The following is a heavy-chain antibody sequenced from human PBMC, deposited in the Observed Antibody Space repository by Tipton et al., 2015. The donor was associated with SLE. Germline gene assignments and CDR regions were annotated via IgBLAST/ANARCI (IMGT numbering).Heavy chain of an antibody. CDR3: ARGLNSVAQLDY. Sequence: TLSLTCTVSGGSISSSSYYWGWIRQPPGKGLGWIAYIYYSWTTYYNPSLTSRVTISVDTSKNQFSLKLSSVTAADTAVYYCARGLNSVAQLDYWGQGTLVTVSS. D-gene: IGHD2/OR15-2a*01. CDR2: IYYSWTT. V-gene: IGHV4-31*03. CDR1: GGSISSSSYY. J-gene: IGHJ4*02.